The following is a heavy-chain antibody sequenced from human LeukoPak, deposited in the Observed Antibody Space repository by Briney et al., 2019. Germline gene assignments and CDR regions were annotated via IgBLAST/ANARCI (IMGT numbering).Heavy chain of an antibody. CDR3: ARIIYCDNRWFDP. Sequence: SETLSLTCTVSGGSISSYYWSWIRQPPGKGLEWIGYIYTSGSTNYNPSLKSRVTISVDTSKNQFSLKLSSVTAADTAVYYCARIIYCDNRWFDPWGQGTLVTVSS. J-gene: IGHJ5*02. CDR2: IYTSGST. CDR1: GGSISSYY. V-gene: IGHV4-4*09. D-gene: IGHD3-22*01.